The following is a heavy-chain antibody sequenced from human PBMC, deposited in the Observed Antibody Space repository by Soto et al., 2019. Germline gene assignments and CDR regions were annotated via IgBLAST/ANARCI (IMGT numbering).Heavy chain of an antibody. CDR3: ARGAGGWNHYDAMDA. D-gene: IGHD1-1*01. CDR2: IKEDGSEK. CDR1: GFPFNNYG. V-gene: IGHV3-7*03. J-gene: IGHJ6*02. Sequence: EVQVVEEGGGLVQSGGSLRLSCVASGFPFNNYGMNWVRQTPDRGLEGVAIIKEDGSEKYLVDSVRGRFTISRDNAANSVFRQMKNLRPEDTALYHCARGAGGWNHYDAMDAWGPGATVTVSS.